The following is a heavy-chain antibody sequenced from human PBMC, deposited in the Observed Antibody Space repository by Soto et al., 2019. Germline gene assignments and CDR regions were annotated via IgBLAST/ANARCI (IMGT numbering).Heavy chain of an antibody. J-gene: IGHJ6*02. CDR1: GFTFSSYW. D-gene: IGHD6-13*01. V-gene: IGHV3-7*01. CDR3: AREAAAGYYGMDV. Sequence: GGSLRLSCAASGFTFSSYWMSWVRQAPGKGLEWVANIKQDGSEKYYVDSVKGRFTISRDNAKNSLYLQMNSLRAEDTAVYYCAREAAAGYYGMDVWGQGTTVTVS. CDR2: IKQDGSEK.